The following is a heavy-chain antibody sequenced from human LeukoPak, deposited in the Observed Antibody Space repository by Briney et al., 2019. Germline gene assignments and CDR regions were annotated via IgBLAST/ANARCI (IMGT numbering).Heavy chain of an antibody. CDR3: AKRPDCSTTNCFRFEY. CDR1: GFTFSSYS. J-gene: IGHJ4*02. CDR2: ISGDGGST. Sequence: GGSLRLSCAASGFTFSSYSMNWARQAPGQGLEWVSSISGDGGSTYYAESVKGRFTISRDNSKNTLYLQMNSLRAEDTAVYYCAKRPDCSTTNCFRFEYWGQGTLVTVSS. V-gene: IGHV3-23*01. D-gene: IGHD2-2*01.